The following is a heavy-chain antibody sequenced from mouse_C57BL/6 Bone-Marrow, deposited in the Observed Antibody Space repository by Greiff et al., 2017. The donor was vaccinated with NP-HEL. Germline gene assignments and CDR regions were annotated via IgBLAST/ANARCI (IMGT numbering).Heavy chain of an antibody. CDR3: ARWHYYGSSVDY. J-gene: IGHJ2*01. D-gene: IGHD1-1*01. V-gene: IGHV1-50*01. CDR1: GYTFTSYW. CDR2: IDPSDSYT. Sequence: QVQLQQPGAELVKPGASVKLSCKASGYTFTSYWMQWVKQRPGQGLEWIGEIDPSDSYTNYNQKFKGKATLTVDTSSSTAYMQLSSLTSEDSAVYYCARWHYYGSSVDYWSQGTTLTVSS.